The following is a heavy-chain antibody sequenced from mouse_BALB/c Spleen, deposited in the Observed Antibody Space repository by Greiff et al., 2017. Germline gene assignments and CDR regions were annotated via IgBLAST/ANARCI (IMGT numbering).Heavy chain of an antibody. CDR3: ARDAPLLRLRLDY. CDR2: IWAGGST. J-gene: IGHJ4*01. Sequence: QVQLQQSGPGLVAPSQSLSITCTVSGFSLTSYGVHWVRQPPGKGLEWLGVIWAGGSTNYNSALMSRLSISKDNSKSQVFLKMNSLQIDDTAMYYCARDAPLLRLRLDYWGQGTSVTVSS. D-gene: IGHD1-2*01. V-gene: IGHV2-9*02. CDR1: GFSLTSYG.